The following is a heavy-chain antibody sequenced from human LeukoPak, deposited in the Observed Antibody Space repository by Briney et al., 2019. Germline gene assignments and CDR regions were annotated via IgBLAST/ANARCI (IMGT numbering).Heavy chain of an antibody. D-gene: IGHD4-17*01. CDR3: ASYYGLYVRNWLDT. V-gene: IGHV1-2*02. Sequence: GASVKVSCKASGYTFTGYYMHWVRQAPGQGLEWMGWINPSSGGTSYAQRFQGRVTMTRDTSISTAYMELSRLTSDDTAVYYCASYYGLYVRNWLDTWGQGTLVTVSA. CDR1: GYTFTGYY. CDR2: INPSSGGT. J-gene: IGHJ5*02.